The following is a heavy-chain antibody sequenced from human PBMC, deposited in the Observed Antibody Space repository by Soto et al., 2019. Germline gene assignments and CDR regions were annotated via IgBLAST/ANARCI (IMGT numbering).Heavy chain of an antibody. CDR3: ARGVVGASTGFQH. J-gene: IGHJ1*01. Sequence: SETLSLTCTVSGGSISSFHWSWIRQPPGKGLEWIGFISNSGSTNYNPSLKSRVTISLDTSKNQFSLKLSSVSAADTAVYYCARGVVGASTGFQHWGQGTLVTASS. CDR1: GGSISSFH. V-gene: IGHV4-59*01. D-gene: IGHD1-26*01. CDR2: ISNSGST.